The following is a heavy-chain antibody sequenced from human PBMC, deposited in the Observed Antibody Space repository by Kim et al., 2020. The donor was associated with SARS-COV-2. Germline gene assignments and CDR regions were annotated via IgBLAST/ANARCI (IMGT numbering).Heavy chain of an antibody. D-gene: IGHD3-10*01. V-gene: IGHV1-8*01. J-gene: IGHJ6*02. CDR2: MNPNSGNT. CDR1: GYTFTSYD. Sequence: ASVKVSCKASGYTFTSYDINWVRQATGQGLEWMGWMNPNSGNTGYAQKFQGRVTMTRNTSISTAYMELSSLRSEDTAVYYCARTMVRGVIIFIPQYYHYGMDVWGQGTTVTVSS. CDR3: ARTMVRGVIIFIPQYYHYGMDV.